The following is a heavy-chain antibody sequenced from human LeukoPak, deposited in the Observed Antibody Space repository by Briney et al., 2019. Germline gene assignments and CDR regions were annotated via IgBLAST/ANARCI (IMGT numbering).Heavy chain of an antibody. J-gene: IGHJ2*01. D-gene: IGHD5-24*01. V-gene: IGHV1-18*01. CDR1: GYTFTSYG. Sequence: ASVKVSCKASGYTFTSYGISWVRQAPGRGLEWMGWISAYNGNTNYAQKLQGRVTMTRDTSTSTVYMELSSLRSEDTAVYYCARVHTMGYWYFDLWGRGTLVTVSS. CDR3: ARVHTMGYWYFDL. CDR2: ISAYNGNT.